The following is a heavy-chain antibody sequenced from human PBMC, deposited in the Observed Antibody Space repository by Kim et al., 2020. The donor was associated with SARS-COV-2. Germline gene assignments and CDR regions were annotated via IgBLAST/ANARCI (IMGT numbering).Heavy chain of an antibody. D-gene: IGHD3-10*01. Sequence: ASVKVSCKASGYTFTSYDINWVRQATGQGLEWMGWMNPNSGNTGYAQKFQGRVTMTRNTSISTAYMELSSLRSEDTAVYYCARALRGVIKIIGPHYYYGMDVWGQGTTVTVSS. V-gene: IGHV1-8*01. CDR2: MNPNSGNT. J-gene: IGHJ6*02. CDR3: ARALRGVIKIIGPHYYYGMDV. CDR1: GYTFTSYD.